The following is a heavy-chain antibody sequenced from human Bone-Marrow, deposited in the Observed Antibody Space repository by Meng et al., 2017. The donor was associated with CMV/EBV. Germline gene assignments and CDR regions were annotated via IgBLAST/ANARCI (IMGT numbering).Heavy chain of an antibody. CDR1: GYTFTGYY. CDR3: ARHRVAGTAHFAA. J-gene: IGHJ5*01. D-gene: IGHD6-19*01. V-gene: IGHV1-2*02. Sequence: ASVKVSCKASGYTFTGYYINWVRQAPRQGLEWMGWVNPNSGGTNYAQKFQGRVTMTRDTSISTAYMELNSLTSDDTAVYYCARHRVAGTAHFAAWGQGPRVTGYS. CDR2: VNPNSGGT.